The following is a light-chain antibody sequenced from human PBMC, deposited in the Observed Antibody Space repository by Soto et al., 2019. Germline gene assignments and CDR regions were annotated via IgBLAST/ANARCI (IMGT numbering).Light chain of an antibody. V-gene: IGKV1-5*03. J-gene: IGKJ1*01. CDR1: QSISTW. CDR2: KAS. CDR3: QQYNSYSWA. Sequence: DIQMTQSPSTLSASVGDRVTITCRASQSISTWVAWYQQRAGKAPKLLIYKASNLESGVPSRFSGSGSGTDFTLTISSLQPDDVATYYCQQYNSYSWAFGQGTKVDIK.